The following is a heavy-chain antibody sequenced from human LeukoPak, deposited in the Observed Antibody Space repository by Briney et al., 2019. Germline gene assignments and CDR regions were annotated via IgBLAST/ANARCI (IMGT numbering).Heavy chain of an antibody. D-gene: IGHD5-12*01. Sequence: ASVKVSCKASGYTFTSYYIHWMRQAPEQGLEWMGIINPSGGSTSYAQKFQGRVTMTRDTSTSTVYMELSSLRSEDTAVYYCARGVATVSFDYWGQGTLVTVSS. CDR2: INPSGGST. CDR1: GYTFTSYY. J-gene: IGHJ4*02. V-gene: IGHV1-46*01. CDR3: ARGVATVSFDY.